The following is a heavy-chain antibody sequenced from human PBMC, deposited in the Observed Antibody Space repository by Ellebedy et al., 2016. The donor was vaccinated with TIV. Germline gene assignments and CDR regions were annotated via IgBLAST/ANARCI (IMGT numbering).Heavy chain of an antibody. V-gene: IGHV3-7*03. CDR3: MSWGSGNY. CDR2: IKPDGSGQ. CDR1: GFTFSSYW. J-gene: IGHJ4*02. Sequence: GESLKISCAASGFTFSSYWMNWVRQPPGKGLEWVANIKPDGSGQYYVDSVKGRFTISRDNADNSLYLQMNSLRAEDTAVYYCMSWGSGNYWGQGTLVTVSS. D-gene: IGHD3-10*01.